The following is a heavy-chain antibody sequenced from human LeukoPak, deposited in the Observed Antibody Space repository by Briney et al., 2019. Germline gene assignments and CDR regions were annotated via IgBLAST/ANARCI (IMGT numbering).Heavy chain of an antibody. V-gene: IGHV3-74*01. CDR2: IKGEGIST. CDR1: GFDVSSNW. Sequence: GGSLRLSCAASGFDVSSNWMDWVRHAPGQGLVWVSRIKGEGISTNYADSVKGRFTISRDIAKNTLYLQMNSLRAEDTGVYYCAKDHYWSIDYWGRGTLVTVSS. D-gene: IGHD3-3*01. J-gene: IGHJ4*02. CDR3: AKDHYWSIDY.